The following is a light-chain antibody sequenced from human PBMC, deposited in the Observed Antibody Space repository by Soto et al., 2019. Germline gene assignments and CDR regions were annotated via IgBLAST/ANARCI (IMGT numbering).Light chain of an antibody. CDR2: GAS. CDR3: HQYGFSPRT. V-gene: IGKV3-15*01. J-gene: IGKJ2*01. CDR1: QSVNSN. Sequence: EIVMTQSPATLSVSPGERATLSCRASQSVNSNLAWYQQKPGQAPRLLIYGASSRATGIPARFSGSGSGTEFTLTITSLQSEDFAVYYCHQYGFSPRTFGQGTRLEIK.